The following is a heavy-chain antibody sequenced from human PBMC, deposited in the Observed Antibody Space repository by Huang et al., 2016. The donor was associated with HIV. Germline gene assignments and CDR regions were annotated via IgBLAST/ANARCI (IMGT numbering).Heavy chain of an antibody. J-gene: IGHJ4*02. V-gene: IGHV1-69*01. CDR1: GGSFRNFA. D-gene: IGHD3-22*01. CDR2: IIPTLGRA. CDR3: ATVDYYDTSGPQRGYFDN. Sequence: QVQLVQSGAEVKKPGSSVKVSCKASGGSFRNFAIGWVRQAPGQGLELIGVIIPTLGRANYAQKFQCRVTIIADESTGTAYMELSSLRSEDTAVYYCATVDYYDTSGPQRGYFDNWGQGTLVTVSS.